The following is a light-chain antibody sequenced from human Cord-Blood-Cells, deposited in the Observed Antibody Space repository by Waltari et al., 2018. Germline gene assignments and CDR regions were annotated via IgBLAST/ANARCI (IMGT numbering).Light chain of an antibody. CDR3: RQRSNWPLT. CDR2: DSS. J-gene: IGKJ4*01. V-gene: IGKV3-11*01. CDR1: QSVSSY. Sequence: EIVLTQSPATLSLSPGERATLSCRASQSVSSYLAWYQQKPGQAPRLLIYDSSNRATGIPARFSGSGSGTDFTLTISSLEPEDFAVYYCRQRSNWPLTFGGGTTVEIK.